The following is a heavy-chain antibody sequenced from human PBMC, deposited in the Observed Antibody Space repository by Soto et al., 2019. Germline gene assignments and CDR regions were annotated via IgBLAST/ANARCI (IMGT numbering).Heavy chain of an antibody. CDR2: IYYSGST. CDR3: ARDIVYYYDSSGYLSHLFDY. CDR1: GGSISSGGYY. V-gene: IGHV4-31*03. J-gene: IGHJ4*02. D-gene: IGHD3-22*01. Sequence: PSETLSLTCTVSGGSISSGGYYWSWIRQHPGKGLEWIGYIYYSGSTYYNPSLKSRVTISVDTSKNQFSLKLSSVTAADTAVYYCARDIVYYYDSSGYLSHLFDYWGQGTLVTVSS.